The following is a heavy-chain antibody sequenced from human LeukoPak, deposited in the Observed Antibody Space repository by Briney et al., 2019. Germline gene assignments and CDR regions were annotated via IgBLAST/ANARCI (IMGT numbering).Heavy chain of an antibody. CDR3: ARVTMVRGVSYSFDY. CDR1: GGSISSYY. CDR2: IYYSGST. V-gene: IGHV4-59*01. D-gene: IGHD3-10*01. Sequence: PSETLSLTCTVSGGSISSYYWSWIRQPPGKGLEWIGYIYYSGSTNYNPSLKSRVTISVDTSKNQFSLKLSSVTAADTAVYYCARVTMVRGVSYSFDYWGQGTLVTVSS. J-gene: IGHJ4*02.